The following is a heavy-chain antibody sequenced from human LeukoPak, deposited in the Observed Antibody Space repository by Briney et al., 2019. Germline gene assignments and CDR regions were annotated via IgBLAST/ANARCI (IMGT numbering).Heavy chain of an antibody. J-gene: IGHJ5*02. V-gene: IGHV3-23*01. CDR2: ISGSGAGT. D-gene: IGHD3-10*01. Sequence: GGSLRLSCAASGFTFSSYAMSWVRQAPGKGLEWVSTISGSGAGTYYVDSVKGRFTISRDNSKNTLYLQMNSLRAEDTAVYYCAKDRSGSYYNGPHNGGSWFDPWGQGTLVTVSS. CDR1: GFTFSSYA. CDR3: AKDRSGSYYNGPHNGGSWFDP.